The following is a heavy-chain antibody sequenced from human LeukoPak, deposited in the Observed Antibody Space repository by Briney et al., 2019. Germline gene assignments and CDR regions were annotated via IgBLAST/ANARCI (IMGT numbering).Heavy chain of an antibody. J-gene: IGHJ4*02. CDR3: ARKQPGRIAAAGFDY. D-gene: IGHD6-13*01. CDR2: IWYDGSNK. CDR1: GFTFSSYG. Sequence: GGSLRLSCAASGFTFSSYGMHWVRQAPGKGLEWVAVIWYDGSNKYYADSVKGRFTISRDNSKSTLYLQMNSLRAEDTAVYYCARKQPGRIAAAGFDYWGQGTLVTVSS. V-gene: IGHV3-33*01.